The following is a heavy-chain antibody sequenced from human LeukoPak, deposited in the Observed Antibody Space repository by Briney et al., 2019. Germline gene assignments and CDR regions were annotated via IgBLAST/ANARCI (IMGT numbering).Heavy chain of an antibody. V-gene: IGHV3-9*03. J-gene: IGHJ3*02. D-gene: IGHD6-6*01. CDR3: AKALTIWYSSSSGDAFDI. CDR2: ISWNSGSI. Sequence: GGSLRLSFAASGFTFDDYAMHWVRQAPGKGLEWVSGISWNSGSIGYADSVKGRFTISRDNAKNSLYLQMNSLRAEDMALYYCAKALTIWYSSSSGDAFDIWGQGTMVTVSS. CDR1: GFTFDDYA.